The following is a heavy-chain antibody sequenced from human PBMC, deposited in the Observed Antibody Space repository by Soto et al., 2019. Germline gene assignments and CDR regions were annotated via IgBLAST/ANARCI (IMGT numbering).Heavy chain of an antibody. CDR2: TYFRSKWYN. D-gene: IGHD5-12*01. Sequence: SQTLSLTCAISGDSVSSNGAAWNWIRQSPSRGLGWLGRTYFRSKWYNDYAVSVKSRIIINPDTSNNQFSLQLNSVTPEDTAVYFCAKGDNLGPKTGYAFDPWGQGIMVTVSS. CDR1: GDSVSSNGAA. V-gene: IGHV6-1*01. CDR3: AKGDNLGPKTGYAFDP. J-gene: IGHJ5*02.